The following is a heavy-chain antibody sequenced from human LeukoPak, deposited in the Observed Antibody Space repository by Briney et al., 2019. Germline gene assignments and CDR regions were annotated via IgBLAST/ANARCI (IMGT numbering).Heavy chain of an antibody. J-gene: IGHJ4*02. Sequence: GGSLRLSCAASGFTFSSYAMSWVRQAPGKGLEWVSAISGSGGSTYYADSVKGRFTISRDNSKNTLYLQMNSLRAEDTAVYYCAKDQAYCGGDCYPTPSDYWGQGTLVTVSS. V-gene: IGHV3-23*01. CDR1: GFTFSSYA. D-gene: IGHD2-21*01. CDR3: AKDQAYCGGDCYPTPSDY. CDR2: ISGSGGST.